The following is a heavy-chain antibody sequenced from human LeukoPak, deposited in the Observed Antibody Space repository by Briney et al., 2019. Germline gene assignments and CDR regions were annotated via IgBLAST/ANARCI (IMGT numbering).Heavy chain of an antibody. Sequence: GGSLRLSCAASGFTFSSYSMNWVRQAPGKGLEWVSSISSSSSYIYYADSVKGRFTISRNNAKNSLYLQMNSLRAEDTAVYYCARVIGDSSGYCSLWGQGTMVTVSS. J-gene: IGHJ3*01. CDR1: GFTFSSYS. V-gene: IGHV3-21*01. D-gene: IGHD3-22*01. CDR2: ISSSSSYI. CDR3: ARVIGDSSGYCSL.